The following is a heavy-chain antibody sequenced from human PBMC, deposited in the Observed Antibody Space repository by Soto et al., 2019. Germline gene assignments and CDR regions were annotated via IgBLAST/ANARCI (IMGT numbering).Heavy chain of an antibody. D-gene: IGHD2-15*01. CDR2: INHRGST. J-gene: IGHJ3*02. Sequence: SETLSLTCDVYGGSFSGYYWGWIRQPPGKGLEWIGEINHRGSTNYNPSLKSRGTISVDTSKNQFSLKLSSVTAADTAVYYCAAFDDYSNSFDIWGQGTMVTVSS. CDR1: GGSFSGYY. V-gene: IGHV4-34*01. CDR3: AAFDDYSNSFDI.